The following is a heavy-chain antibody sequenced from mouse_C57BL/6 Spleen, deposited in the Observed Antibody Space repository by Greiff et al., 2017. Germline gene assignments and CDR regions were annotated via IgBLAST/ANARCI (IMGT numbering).Heavy chain of an antibody. J-gene: IGHJ2*01. CDR3: ARHDY. CDR1: GYTFTSYW. V-gene: IGHV1-69*01. Sequence: QVQLQQPGAELVMPGASVKLSCKASGYTFTSYWMHWVKQRPGQGLEWIGEIDPSDSYTNYNQKFKGKTTLTADKTSSTAYMQLSSLTSEDSAVYYCARHDYWGQGTTRTVSS. CDR2: IDPSDSYT.